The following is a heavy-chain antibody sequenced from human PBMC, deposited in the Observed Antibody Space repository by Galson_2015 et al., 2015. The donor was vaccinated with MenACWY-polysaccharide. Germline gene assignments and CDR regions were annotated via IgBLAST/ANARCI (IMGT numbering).Heavy chain of an antibody. CDR1: GDSSSSSNNC. D-gene: IGHD6-13*01. J-gene: IGHJ2*01. V-gene: IGHV4-39*01. CDR2: FYYSGDT. Sequence: SETLSLTCTVSGDSSSSSNNCWGLIRQPPGKGLEWIGSFYYSGDTYYNPSLKSRVTVSVDRSKNQFSLELSSVTAADTAVYYCASRQQLVLKTGWYFDLWGRGTLVTVSS. CDR3: ASRQQLVLKTGWYFDL.